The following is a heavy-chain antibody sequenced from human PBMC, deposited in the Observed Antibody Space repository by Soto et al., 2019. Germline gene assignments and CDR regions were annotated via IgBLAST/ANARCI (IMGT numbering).Heavy chain of an antibody. CDR2: IIPILGIA. D-gene: IGHD2-2*01. CDR1: GGTFSSYT. V-gene: IGHV1-69*02. Sequence: SVKVSCKASGGTFSSYTISWVRQAPGQGLEWMGRIIPILGIANYAQKFQGRVTITADKSTSTAYMELSSLRSEDTAVYYCAVSYCSSTSCYEGPDYWGQGTLVTVSS. CDR3: AVSYCSSTSCYEGPDY. J-gene: IGHJ4*02.